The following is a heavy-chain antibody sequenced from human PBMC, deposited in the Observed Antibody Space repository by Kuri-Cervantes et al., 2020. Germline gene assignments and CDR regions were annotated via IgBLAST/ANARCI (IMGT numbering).Heavy chain of an antibody. Sequence: SLKISCAASGFTFDDYAMHWVRQAPGKGLEWVSGISWNSGSIGYADSVKGRFTISRDDAKNSLFLQMDSLRAEDTAVYYCATTGPSGSFLWGQGTLVTVSS. CDR3: ATTGPSGSFL. J-gene: IGHJ4*02. CDR1: GFTFDDYA. CDR2: ISWNSGSI. D-gene: IGHD1-26*01. V-gene: IGHV3-9*01.